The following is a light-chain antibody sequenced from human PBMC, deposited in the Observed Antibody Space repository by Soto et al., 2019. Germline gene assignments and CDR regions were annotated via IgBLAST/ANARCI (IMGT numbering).Light chain of an antibody. CDR3: QQYGSSST. V-gene: IGKV3-20*01. CDR2: GAS. CDR1: QSVSSSY. J-gene: IGKJ5*01. Sequence: EIVMTQSPATLSVSPGESATLSCRASQSVSSSYLVWYQQKPGQAPRLLIYGASSRATGVPDRFSGSGSGTDFTLTISRLEPEDFAVYYCQQYGSSSTFGQGTRLEIK.